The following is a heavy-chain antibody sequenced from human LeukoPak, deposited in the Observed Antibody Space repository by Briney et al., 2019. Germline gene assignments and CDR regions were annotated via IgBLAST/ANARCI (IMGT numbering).Heavy chain of an antibody. CDR1: GFTFSNAW. J-gene: IGHJ4*02. V-gene: IGHV3-15*01. CDR2: VKSQTDGGTT. Sequence: PEGSLRLSCVTSGFTFSNAWMNWVRQAPGKGLEWVGRVKSQTDGGTTDYAAPVKGRFTISSDDSTDTLSLHMNSLKTEDTAVYYCTTGYFDYWGQGTLVTVSS. D-gene: IGHD3-10*01. CDR3: TTGYFDY.